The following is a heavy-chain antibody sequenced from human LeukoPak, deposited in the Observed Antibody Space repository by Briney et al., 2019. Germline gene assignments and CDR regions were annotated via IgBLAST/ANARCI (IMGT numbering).Heavy chain of an antibody. CDR1: RFTFSSYG. J-gene: IGHJ4*02. D-gene: IGHD6-19*01. CDR2: INSDASVT. CDR3: ARVTAVAGTSAGVDA. Sequence: GGSLRLSCAASRFTFSSYGMHWVRQAPGKGLVWVSRINSDASVTTYADSVKGRFTISRDNAKNTLYLQMNSLRAEDTAVYYCARVTAVAGTSAGVDAWGQGILVTVS. V-gene: IGHV3-74*01.